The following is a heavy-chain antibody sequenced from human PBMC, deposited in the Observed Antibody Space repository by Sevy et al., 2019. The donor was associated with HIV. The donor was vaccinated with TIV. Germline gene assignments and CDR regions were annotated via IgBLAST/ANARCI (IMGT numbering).Heavy chain of an antibody. J-gene: IGHJ4*02. CDR1: GFTFSDYV. CDR2: ISHDTTVK. Sequence: GGSLRLSCAASGFTFSDYVMQWVRQAPGKGLEWLARISHDTTVKYYADSLKGRFTISRDNSKSTLYLQMNSLRHEDTAVYHCARDADWSLNYWGQGTLVTVSS. V-gene: IGHV3-30*04. CDR3: ARDADWSLNY. D-gene: IGHD3-9*01.